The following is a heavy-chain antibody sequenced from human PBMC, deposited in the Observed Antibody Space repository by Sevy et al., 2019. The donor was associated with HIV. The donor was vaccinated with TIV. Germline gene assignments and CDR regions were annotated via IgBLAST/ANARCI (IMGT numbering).Heavy chain of an antibody. D-gene: IGHD6-13*01. V-gene: IGHV4-39*01. Sequence: SDTLSLTCTISGDTIVSSGHYWGWIRQTPGKGLEWIGSVYYNGHTYYNPSLKSRLTISIDTSKNQFSLNLNSVTAADTGIYFCAREAGGYDYDYGIDVWGQGTTVTVSS. CDR2: VYYNGHT. CDR3: AREAGGYDYDYGIDV. J-gene: IGHJ6*02. CDR1: GDTIVSSGHY.